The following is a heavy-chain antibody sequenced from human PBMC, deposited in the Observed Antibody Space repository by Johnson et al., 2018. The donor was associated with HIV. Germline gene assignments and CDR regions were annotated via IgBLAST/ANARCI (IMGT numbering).Heavy chain of an antibody. CDR3: AKRAFLGCCTNGVCSHDAFHI. Sequence: QVQLVESGGGLVKPGGSLRLSCAASGFTFSNAWMSWVRQAPGKGLEWVAVIWYDGSNKYYADSVKGRFTISRDDSKNTLYLQMNSLRVEDTAVYYCAKRAFLGCCTNGVCSHDAFHIWGQGTMVTVSS. V-gene: IGHV3-30*02. CDR1: GFTFSNAW. J-gene: IGHJ3*02. D-gene: IGHD2-8*01. CDR2: IWYDGSNK.